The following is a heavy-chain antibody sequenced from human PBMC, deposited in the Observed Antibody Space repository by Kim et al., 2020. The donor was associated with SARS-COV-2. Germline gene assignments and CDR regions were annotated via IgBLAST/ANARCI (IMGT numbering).Heavy chain of an antibody. J-gene: IGHJ3*02. CDR1: GFTFSRYS. Sequence: GGSLRLSCATSGFTFSRYSMNWVRQAPGKGLEWVSYISSSSTSSRSTIYYADSVKGRFTISRDNAKNSLFLQMNSLRAEDTAIYYCARDYYDSGSYYSAFDIWGQGTMVTVSS. CDR2: ISSSSTSSRSTI. CDR3: ARDYYDSGSYYSAFDI. D-gene: IGHD3-10*01. V-gene: IGHV3-48*04.